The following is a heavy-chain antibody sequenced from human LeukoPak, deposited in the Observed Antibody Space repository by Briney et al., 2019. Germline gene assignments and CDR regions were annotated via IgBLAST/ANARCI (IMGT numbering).Heavy chain of an antibody. J-gene: IGHJ4*02. D-gene: IGHD3-16*02. Sequence: GASVKVSCKASGYTFTSYALNWVRQAPGQGLEWMGWINPNTVNPTYAQGFTGRFVFSLDTSVSTAYLQISSLKAEDTAVYYCARAYQPLGGLSFPDYWGQGTLVTVSS. V-gene: IGHV7-4-1*02. CDR2: INPNTVNP. CDR3: ARAYQPLGGLSFPDY. CDR1: GYTFTSYA.